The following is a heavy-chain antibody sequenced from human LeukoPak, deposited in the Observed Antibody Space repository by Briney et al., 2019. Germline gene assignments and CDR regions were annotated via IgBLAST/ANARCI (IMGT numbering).Heavy chain of an antibody. CDR1: GFTLSNNY. CDR3: ASGQWLDSLFDY. Sequence: GGSLRLSCAASGFTLSNNYMSWVRQAPGKGLEWGSVIYSESSTYYTDSVKGRFTISRDKSKNTLHPQMNSLRAEDTAVYYCASGQWLDSLFDYWGPGTLVTVSS. CDR2: IYSESST. J-gene: IGHJ4*02. D-gene: IGHD6-19*01. V-gene: IGHV3-53*01.